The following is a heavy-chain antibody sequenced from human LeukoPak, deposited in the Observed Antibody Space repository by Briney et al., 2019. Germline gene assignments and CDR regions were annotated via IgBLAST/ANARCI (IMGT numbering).Heavy chain of an antibody. CDR3: AREKYCSGTSCYPLFDP. Sequence: NPGGSLRLSCAASGFMFSDYGMNWVRQAPGKGLEWVSSISGDRRYLYYADSVKGRFTISRDNAKNSLYLQMNSLGAEDTAVYYCAREKYCSGTSCYPLFDPWGQGTLVTVSS. V-gene: IGHV3-21*01. CDR2: ISGDRRYL. D-gene: IGHD2-2*01. J-gene: IGHJ5*02. CDR1: GFMFSDYG.